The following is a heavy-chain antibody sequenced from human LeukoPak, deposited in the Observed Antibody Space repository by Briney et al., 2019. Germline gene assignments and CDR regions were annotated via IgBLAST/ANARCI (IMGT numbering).Heavy chain of an antibody. V-gene: IGHV4-31*03. D-gene: IGHD4-17*01. CDR1: GGSISIGGYY. J-gene: IGHJ4*02. CDR2: IYYSGTA. Sequence: KPSETLSLTCTVSGGSISIGGYYWSWVRQHPEKGLEWFGYIYYSGTAYYNPSLKSRVTISVDTSKNQFSLKLDSVTAADTAVYYCARFSNDHGVKFDYWGQGTLVTVSS. CDR3: ARFSNDHGVKFDY.